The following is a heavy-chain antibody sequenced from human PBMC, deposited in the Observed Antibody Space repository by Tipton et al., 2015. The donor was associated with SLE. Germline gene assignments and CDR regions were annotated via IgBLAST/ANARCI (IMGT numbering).Heavy chain of an antibody. CDR1: GGSFSGYY. D-gene: IGHD6-19*01. V-gene: IGHV4-34*01. J-gene: IGHJ3*02. CDR2: INHSGST. CDR3: ASRGRMIAVAVRHAFDI. Sequence: LRLSCAVYGGSFSGYYWSWIRQPPGKGLEWIGEINHSGSTNYNPSLKSRVTISVDTSKNPFSLKLSSVTAADTAVYYCASRGRMIAVAVRHAFDIWGQGTMVTVSS.